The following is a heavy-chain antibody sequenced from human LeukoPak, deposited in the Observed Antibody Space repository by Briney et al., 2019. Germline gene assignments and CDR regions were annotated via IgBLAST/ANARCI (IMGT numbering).Heavy chain of an antibody. D-gene: IGHD2-21*02. Sequence: GGSLRLSCAASGFTFSSYAMHWVRQAPGKGLEWVAVISYDGSNKYYADSVKGRFTISRDNSKNTLYMQMNSLRAEDTAVYYCARDPPYCGGDCYILDYWGQGTLVTVSS. J-gene: IGHJ4*02. CDR3: ARDPPYCGGDCYILDY. V-gene: IGHV3-30-3*01. CDR2: ISYDGSNK. CDR1: GFTFSSYA.